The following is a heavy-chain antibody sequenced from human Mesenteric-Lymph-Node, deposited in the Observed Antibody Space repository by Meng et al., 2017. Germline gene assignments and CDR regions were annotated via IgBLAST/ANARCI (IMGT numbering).Heavy chain of an antibody. CDR2: INWNGGST. CDR3: ARDLGQQLDWYYYYYYGMDV. Sequence: GESLKISCAASGFTFDDYGMSWVRQAPGKGLEWVSGINWNGGSTGYADSVKGRFTISRDNAKNSLYLQMNSLRAEDTAVYYCARDLGQQLDWYYYYYYGMDVWGQGTTVTVSS. J-gene: IGHJ6*02. D-gene: IGHD6-13*01. CDR1: GFTFDDYG. V-gene: IGHV3-20*04.